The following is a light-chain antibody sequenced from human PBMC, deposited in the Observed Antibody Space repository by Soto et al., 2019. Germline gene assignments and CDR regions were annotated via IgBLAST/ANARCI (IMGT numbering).Light chain of an antibody. CDR1: QSVSSSY. V-gene: IGKV3-20*01. Sequence: EIVLTQSPCTLSLSPGERATLSCRASQSVSSSYLAWYQQKPGQAPRLLIYGASSRATGIPDRFSGSGSGTDFTLTISILEPEDFAVYYCQQYGSLLTFGGGTKVEIK. CDR2: GAS. CDR3: QQYGSLLT. J-gene: IGKJ4*01.